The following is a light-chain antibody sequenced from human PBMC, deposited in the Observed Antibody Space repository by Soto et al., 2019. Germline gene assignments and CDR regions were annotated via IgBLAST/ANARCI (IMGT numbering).Light chain of an antibody. CDR1: QSVSTN. V-gene: IGKV3-15*01. J-gene: IGKJ5*01. CDR2: GAS. Sequence: ETVMTQSLATLSMSPGERVTLSCRASQSVSTNVAWYQQKPGQAPRLLIYGASTRATGIPPRFSGSGYATEFTLTISSLQTEDFAVYYCQQYNYRPPYTFGQGTRLEIK. CDR3: QQYNYRPPYT.